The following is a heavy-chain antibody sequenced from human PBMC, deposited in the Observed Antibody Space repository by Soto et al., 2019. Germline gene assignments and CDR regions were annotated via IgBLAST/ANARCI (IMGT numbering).Heavy chain of an antibody. CDR2: IYYSGSS. D-gene: IGHD2-2*01. CDR1: GGSISSGANY. CDR3: ARVLCSSTTCYFPDGFDP. J-gene: IGHJ5*02. Sequence: QVQLQESGPGLVKPSQTLSLTCTVSGGSISSGANYWSWVRQGPGKGLEWIGNIYYSGSSYYNPSLKSRLTMSVDTSKNSFSLKLTSVTAADTAVYYCARVLCSSTTCYFPDGFDPWGQGTLVTVSS. V-gene: IGHV4-31*03.